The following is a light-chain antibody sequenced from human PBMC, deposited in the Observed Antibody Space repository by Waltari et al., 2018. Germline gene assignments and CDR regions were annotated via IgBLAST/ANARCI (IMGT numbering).Light chain of an antibody. CDR2: KAS. J-gene: IGKJ1*01. Sequence: DIQITQSPSSLSASVGDRVTLTFRASENVNHYLNWYQQKPGKAPKLLIYKASTLQSGGPSRFSGSGSWTDYTFPIISRQSEDVATYYCQNGYGTPWTFGQGTKVEIK. CDR3: QNGYGTPWT. CDR1: ENVNHY. V-gene: IGKV1-39*02.